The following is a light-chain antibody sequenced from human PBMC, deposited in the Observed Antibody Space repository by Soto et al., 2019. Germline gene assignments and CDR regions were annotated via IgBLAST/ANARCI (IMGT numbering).Light chain of an antibody. V-gene: IGKV3-15*01. CDR1: QSVRSN. CDR3: QHYNTWPRS. J-gene: IGKJ4*01. Sequence: EIVMTQSPGTLSVSPGERVTLSCRASQSVRSNLAWYQQKPGQAPRLLIYGASTRVTGIPARFSGSGSGTEFTLTIGSQQSQDFAVYSCQHYNTWPRSFGGGTKVEI. CDR2: GAS.